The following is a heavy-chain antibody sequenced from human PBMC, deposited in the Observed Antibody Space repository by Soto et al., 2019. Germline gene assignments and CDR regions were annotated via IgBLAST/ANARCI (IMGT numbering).Heavy chain of an antibody. CDR3: ARGFLKIPTTVTTYYYYGMDV. CDR1: GYTFTSYD. D-gene: IGHD4-17*01. J-gene: IGHJ6*02. V-gene: IGHV1-8*01. Sequence: QVQLVQSGAEVKKPGASVKVSCKASGYTFTSYDINWVRQATGQGLEWMGWMNPNSGNPGYAQKLQGRVTMTRNTSISTAYMELSSLRSEDTPVYYCARGFLKIPTTVTTYYYYGMDVWGQGTTVTVSS. CDR2: MNPNSGNP.